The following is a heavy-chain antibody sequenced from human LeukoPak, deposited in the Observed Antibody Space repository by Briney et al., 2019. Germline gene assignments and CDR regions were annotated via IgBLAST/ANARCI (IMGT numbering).Heavy chain of an antibody. J-gene: IGHJ3*02. CDR3: ASRMYSGSYSTAFDI. V-gene: IGHV4-59*01. CDR1: GGSITNSY. D-gene: IGHD1-26*01. CDR2: IYYTGTT. Sequence: PSETLSLTCTVSGGSITNSYWSWIRQPPGKGLEWIGYIYYTGTTNYNPSLKSRVIISIDTSKKQFSLRLSSVTAADTAVYYCASRMYSGSYSTAFDIWGQGTTVTVSS.